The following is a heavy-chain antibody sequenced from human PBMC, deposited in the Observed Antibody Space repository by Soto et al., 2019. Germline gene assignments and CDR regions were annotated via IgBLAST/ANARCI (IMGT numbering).Heavy chain of an antibody. D-gene: IGHD3-10*01. CDR2: ISGSGGST. Sequence: GGSLRLSCAASGFTFSSYAMSWVRQAPGKGLEWVSAISGSGGSTYYADSVKGRFTISRDKSKNTLYLQMNSLRAEDTAVYYCAKCHYRPLDAFDIWGQGTMVTVSS. J-gene: IGHJ3*02. CDR1: GFTFSSYA. V-gene: IGHV3-23*01. CDR3: AKCHYRPLDAFDI.